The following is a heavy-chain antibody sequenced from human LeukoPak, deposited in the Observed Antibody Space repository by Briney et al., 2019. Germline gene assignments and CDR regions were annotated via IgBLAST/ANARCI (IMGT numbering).Heavy chain of an antibody. V-gene: IGHV4-59*08. J-gene: IGHJ4*02. CDR3: ARHEPTVLRYFDWHIPNFDY. CDR1: GGSISSYY. D-gene: IGHD3-9*01. Sequence: SETLSLTCTVSGGSISSYYWSWIRQPPGKGLEWIGYIYYSGSTNYNPSLKSRVTISVDTSKNQFSLKLSSVTAADTAVYYCARHEPTVLRYFDWHIPNFDYWGQGTLVTVSS. CDR2: IYYSGST.